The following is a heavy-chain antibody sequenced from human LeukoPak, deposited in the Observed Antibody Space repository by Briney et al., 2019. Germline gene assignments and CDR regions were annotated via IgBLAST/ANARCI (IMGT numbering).Heavy chain of an antibody. J-gene: IGHJ4*02. D-gene: IGHD3-3*01. V-gene: IGHV3-23*01. CDR1: GFTFSSYA. CDR2: ISGSGGSI. Sequence: GGSLRLSCAASGFTFSSYAMSWVRQAPGKGLEWVSVISGSGGSIYYADSVKGRLTISRDNSKNTLYLQMNSLRAEDTAIYYCAKEGGTYDFFGGFFDYWGQGTLVTVSS. CDR3: AKEGGTYDFFGGFFDY.